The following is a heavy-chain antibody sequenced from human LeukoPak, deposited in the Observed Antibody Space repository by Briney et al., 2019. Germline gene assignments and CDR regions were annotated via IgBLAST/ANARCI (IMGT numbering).Heavy chain of an antibody. CDR3: ALVGAATPDDAFDI. CDR2: IYSGGTT. V-gene: IGHV3-53*01. J-gene: IGHJ3*02. CDR1: GFTVSNNY. Sequence: GGSLRLSCAASGFTVSNNYMSWVRQAPGKGLEWVSVIYSGGTTYYADSVKGRFTISRDNSKNTLYLQMNSLRAEDTAVYYCALVGAATPDDAFDIWGQGTMVTVSS. D-gene: IGHD1-26*01.